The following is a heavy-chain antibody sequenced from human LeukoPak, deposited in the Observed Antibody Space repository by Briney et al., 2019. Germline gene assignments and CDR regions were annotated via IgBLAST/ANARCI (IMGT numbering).Heavy chain of an antibody. Sequence: GRSLTLCNAASGFTFSSYGMYWVRKAPGKGLEWVAVISYDGSNKYYADSVMGRFTISRDNSKHTLYLQMNSLRAEDTAVYYCATDLGGVDERGPETLVTVSS. CDR1: GFTFSSYG. CDR3: ATDLGGVDE. V-gene: IGHV3-30*03. CDR2: ISYDGSNK. D-gene: IGHD3-10*01. J-gene: IGHJ4*02.